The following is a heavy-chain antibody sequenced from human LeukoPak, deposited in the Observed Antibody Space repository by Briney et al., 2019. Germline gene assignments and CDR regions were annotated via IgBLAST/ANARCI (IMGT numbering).Heavy chain of an antibody. V-gene: IGHV3-23*01. CDR1: GFTFSSYA. CDR3: AKVRADYDYVWGSSDY. D-gene: IGHD3-16*01. J-gene: IGHJ4*02. Sequence: PGGSLRLSCAASGFTFSSYAMSWVRQAPGKGLEWVSAISGSGGSTYYADSVKGRFTISRDNSKNTLYLQMNSLRAEDTAVYYCAKVRADYDYVWGSSDYWGQGTLVTVSS. CDR2: ISGSGGST.